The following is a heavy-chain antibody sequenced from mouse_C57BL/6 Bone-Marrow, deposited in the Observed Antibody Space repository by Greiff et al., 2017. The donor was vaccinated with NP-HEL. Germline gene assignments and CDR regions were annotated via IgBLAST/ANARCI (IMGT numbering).Heavy chain of an antibody. J-gene: IGHJ4*01. V-gene: IGHV1-9*01. Sequence: VQLQQSGAELMKPGDSVKLSCKATGYTFNGYWIEWVKQRPGHGLEWIGEILPGSGSTNYNEKFKGKATFTAGTSSNTAYLQLSRLKTEDSAIYYCERGDPAYAMDYWGQGTSVTVSS. CDR1: GYTFNGYW. CDR3: ERGDPAYAMDY. CDR2: ILPGSGST.